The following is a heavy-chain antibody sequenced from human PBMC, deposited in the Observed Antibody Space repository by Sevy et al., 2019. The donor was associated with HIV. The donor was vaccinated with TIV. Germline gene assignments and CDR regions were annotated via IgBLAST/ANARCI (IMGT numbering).Heavy chain of an antibody. CDR1: DFTFSAYE. CDR2: ISARGDSR. Sequence: GGSLRLSCATSDFTFSAYEMSWVRQAPGKGLEWVSTISARGDSRYHAASVIGRFTISRDNYKSTLYLQMNSLGADDTAVYYCARYIERDYDFWSGFYFDSWGHGTLVTVSS. CDR3: ARYIERDYDFWSGFYFDS. V-gene: IGHV3-23*01. J-gene: IGHJ4*01. D-gene: IGHD3-3*01.